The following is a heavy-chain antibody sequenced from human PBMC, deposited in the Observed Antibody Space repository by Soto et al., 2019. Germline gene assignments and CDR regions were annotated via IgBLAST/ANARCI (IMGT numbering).Heavy chain of an antibody. CDR3: ARHGIRGGYQLLKVYFDY. V-gene: IGHV4-39*01. CDR2: IYYSGST. Sequence: SETLSLTCTVSGGSISSSSYYWGWIRQPPGKGLEWIGSIYYSGSTYYNPSLKSRVTISLDTSKNQFSLKLSSVTAADTAVYYCARHGIRGGYQLLKVYFDYWGQGTLVTVSS. J-gene: IGHJ4*02. D-gene: IGHD2-2*01. CDR1: GGSISSSSYY.